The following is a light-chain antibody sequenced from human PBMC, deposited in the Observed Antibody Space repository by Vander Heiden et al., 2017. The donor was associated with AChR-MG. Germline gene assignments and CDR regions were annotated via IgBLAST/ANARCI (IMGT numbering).Light chain of an antibody. CDR3: QQYDNLPLT. CDR1: QDISDY. V-gene: IGKV1-33*01. CDR2: DAA. Sequence: DIQMTQSPSYLSASVGDRASITCQASQDISDYLNWLQQKPGKAPKLLSYDAANLETGVSSTFSGFGSGTHFTFIISSLQPEDVATYYCQQYDNLPLTFGGGTKVEI. J-gene: IGKJ4*01.